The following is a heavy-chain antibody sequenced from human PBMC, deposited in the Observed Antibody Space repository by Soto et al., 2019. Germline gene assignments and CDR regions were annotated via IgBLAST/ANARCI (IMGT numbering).Heavy chain of an antibody. Sequence: PSETLSLTCTVSGGSISSYYWSWIRQPPGKGLEWIGYIYYSGSTNYNPSLKSRVTISVDTSKNQFSLKLSSVTAADTAVYYCARVDSSSWYAVLPSYYYYGMDVWGQGTTVTVSS. D-gene: IGHD6-13*01. CDR1: GGSISSYY. J-gene: IGHJ6*02. V-gene: IGHV4-59*01. CDR2: IYYSGST. CDR3: ARVDSSSWYAVLPSYYYYGMDV.